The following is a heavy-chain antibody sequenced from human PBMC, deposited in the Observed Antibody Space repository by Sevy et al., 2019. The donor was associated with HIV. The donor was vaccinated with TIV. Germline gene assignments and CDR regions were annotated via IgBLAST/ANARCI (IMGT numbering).Heavy chain of an antibody. Sequence: GGSLRLSCAASGFTFSSYAMHWVRQAPGKGLEWVAVISYDGSNKYYSDSVKGRFTISRDNSKNTLYLQMNSLRAEDTDVYYCAREAAMIAAVITHETAFDIWGQGTMVTVSS. V-gene: IGHV3-30-3*01. CDR3: AREAAMIAAVITHETAFDI. CDR1: GFTFSSYA. CDR2: ISYDGSNK. D-gene: IGHD3-22*01. J-gene: IGHJ3*02.